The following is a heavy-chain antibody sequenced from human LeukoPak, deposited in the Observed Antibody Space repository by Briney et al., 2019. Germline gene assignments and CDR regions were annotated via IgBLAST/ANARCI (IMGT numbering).Heavy chain of an antibody. D-gene: IGHD6-13*01. CDR2: ISAYNGNT. V-gene: IGHV1-18*01. J-gene: IGHJ6*03. CDR1: GYTFTSYG. Sequence: GASVKVSCKASGYTFTSYGISWVRQAPGQGLEWMGWISAYNGNTNYAQKLQGRVTMTTDTSTSTAYMELRSLRSDDTAVYYCARPSRQPSSWYGEGSDYHYMDVWGKGTTVTISS. CDR3: ARPSRQPSSWYGEGSDYHYMDV.